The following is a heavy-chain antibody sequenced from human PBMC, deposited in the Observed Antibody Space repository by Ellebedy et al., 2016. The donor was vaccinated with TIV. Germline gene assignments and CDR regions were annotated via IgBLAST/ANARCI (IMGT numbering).Heavy chain of an antibody. CDR3: ATDGSYGDYLSPTHAFVF. D-gene: IGHD4-17*01. J-gene: IGHJ3*01. CDR2: IKQDESQR. V-gene: IGHV3-7*01. CDR1: GFSFRSYW. Sequence: GGSLRLSCVGSGFSFRSYWMSWVRQAPGRGLEWVANIKQDESQRYYVDSVKGRFTISRDNTKSSLYLQMTSLRADDTAVYYCATDGSYGDYLSPTHAFVFWGQGTLVIVSS.